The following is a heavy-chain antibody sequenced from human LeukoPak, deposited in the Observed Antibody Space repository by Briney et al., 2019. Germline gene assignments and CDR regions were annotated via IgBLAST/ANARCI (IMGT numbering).Heavy chain of an antibody. CDR3: ARGWLGARRNWFDP. Sequence: GASVKLSCKASGYTFTSYDINWVRQATGQGLEWMGWMNPNSGNTGYAQKFQGRVTMTRNTSISTAYMELSSLRSEDTAVYYCARGWLGARRNWFDPWGQGTLVTVSS. CDR2: MNPNSGNT. V-gene: IGHV1-8*01. D-gene: IGHD3-9*01. CDR1: GYTFTSYD. J-gene: IGHJ5*02.